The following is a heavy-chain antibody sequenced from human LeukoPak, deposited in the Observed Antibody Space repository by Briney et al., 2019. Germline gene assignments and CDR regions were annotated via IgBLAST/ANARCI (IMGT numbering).Heavy chain of an antibody. Sequence: GGSLRLSCAASGFTVSSNYMSWVRQAPGKGLEWVSVIYSGGSTYYADSVKGRFTISRHNSKNTLYPQMNSLRAEDTAVYYWARGTVMAHFDYWGQGTLVTVSS. CDR2: IYSGGST. D-gene: IGHD5-24*01. CDR1: GFTVSSNY. CDR3: ARGTVMAHFDY. V-gene: IGHV3-53*04. J-gene: IGHJ4*02.